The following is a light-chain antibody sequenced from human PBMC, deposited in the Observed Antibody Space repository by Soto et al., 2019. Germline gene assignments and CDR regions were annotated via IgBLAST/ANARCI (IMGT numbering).Light chain of an antibody. CDR3: QHYGSAPYT. Sequence: EIVLTQSPGTLSLSPGEGATLSCRASQSVTSSYLAWYQQKPGQAPRLLIYGASSRATGIPDRFSGSGSGTDFTLTIIRLEPEDFAVYYCQHYGSAPYTFGQGTKLE. V-gene: IGKV3-20*01. J-gene: IGKJ2*01. CDR1: QSVTSSY. CDR2: GAS.